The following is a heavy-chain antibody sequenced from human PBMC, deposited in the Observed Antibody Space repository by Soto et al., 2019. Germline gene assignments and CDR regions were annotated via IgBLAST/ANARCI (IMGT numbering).Heavy chain of an antibody. CDR1: GGSISSGGYY. CDR2: IYYSGST. CDR3: ARASEGPYGMDV. Sequence: SETLSLSCTVSGGSISSGGYYWSWIRQHPGKGLEWIGYIYYSGSTYYNPSLKSRVTISVDTSKNQFSLKLSSVTAADTAVYYCARASEGPYGMDVWGQGTTVTVSS. J-gene: IGHJ6*02. V-gene: IGHV4-31*03.